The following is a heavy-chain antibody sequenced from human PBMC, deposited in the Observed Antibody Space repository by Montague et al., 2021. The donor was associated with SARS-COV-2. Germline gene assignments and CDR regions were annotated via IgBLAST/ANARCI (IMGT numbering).Heavy chain of an antibody. V-gene: IGHV4-59*01. J-gene: IGHJ4*02. D-gene: IGHD5-24*01. CDR3: ARAFSGWLKFDPYFDY. CDR2: VCNSWST. Sequence: SETLSLTCTVSGGSISSYYWSWIRQPPGKGLEWIGYVCNSWSTNYNPSLKIRVTISVVTTKNQFSLKLSSVTATDTAVYYCARAFSGWLKFDPYFDYWGQGTLVTVSS. CDR1: GGSISSYY.